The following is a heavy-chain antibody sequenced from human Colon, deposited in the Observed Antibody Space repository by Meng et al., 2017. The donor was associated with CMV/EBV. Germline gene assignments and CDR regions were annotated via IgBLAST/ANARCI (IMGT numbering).Heavy chain of an antibody. V-gene: IGHV3-7*01. CDR2: IQQDGSLT. CDR3: VTTAVFEGIVHDAFDI. D-gene: IGHD3-3*01. J-gene: IGHJ3*02. CDR1: GLALISFW. Sequence: GGSLRLSCGASGLALISFWLSWVRQTPGKGLEWVDSIQQDGSLTYYVDSVKGRFTISRDNSKNSLYLEMSSLRAEDTAVYYCVTTAVFEGIVHDAFDIWGQGTVVTVSS.